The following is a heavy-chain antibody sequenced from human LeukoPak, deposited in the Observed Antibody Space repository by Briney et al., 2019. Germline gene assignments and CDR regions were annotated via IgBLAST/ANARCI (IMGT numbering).Heavy chain of an antibody. CDR3: ARAPSIVGATNEDY. V-gene: IGHV3-30-3*01. D-gene: IGHD1-26*01. CDR2: ISYDGTNK. Sequence: GGSLRLSCTASGLTFSSYAMHWVRQTPDKGLEWVAVISYDGTNKYYADSVKGRFTLSRDNSKNTLYLQMNSLRAEDTAVYYCARAPSIVGATNEDYWGQGTLVTVSS. J-gene: IGHJ4*02. CDR1: GLTFSSYA.